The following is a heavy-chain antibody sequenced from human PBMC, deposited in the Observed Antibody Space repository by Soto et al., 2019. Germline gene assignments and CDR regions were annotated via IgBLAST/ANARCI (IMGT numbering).Heavy chain of an antibody. Sequence: SETLSLTCTVSGGSISSGEYYWSWIRQPPGKGLEWIGYIYYSGSTYYNPSLKSRVTISVDTSKNHFSLKLSSVTAADTAVYYRARDSYDFSVGLHGMDLWGQGTTVTVSS. D-gene: IGHD5-18*01. J-gene: IGHJ6*02. V-gene: IGHV4-30-4*01. CDR3: ARDSYDFSVGLHGMDL. CDR2: IYYSGST. CDR1: GGSISSGEYY.